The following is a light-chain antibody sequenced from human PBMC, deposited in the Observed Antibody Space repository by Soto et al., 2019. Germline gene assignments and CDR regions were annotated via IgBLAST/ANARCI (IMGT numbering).Light chain of an antibody. V-gene: IGKV3-15*01. CDR3: QQYNNWPPDRT. CDR1: QSVGSN. J-gene: IGKJ1*01. CDR2: GAS. Sequence: EILMTQSPATLSVSPGERATLSCRASQSVGSNLAWYQQKPGQAPRLIIYGASTRATGIPARFSGSGSGTEFTLTISSLQSEDFASYLCQQYNNWPPDRTFGQGTKVEIK.